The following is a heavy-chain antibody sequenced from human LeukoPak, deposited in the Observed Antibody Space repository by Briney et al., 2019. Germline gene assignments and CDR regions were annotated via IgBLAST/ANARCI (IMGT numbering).Heavy chain of an antibody. CDR3: AKGGSYRVQPYFDY. CDR2: IRGSGENT. Sequence: GGSLRLSCAASGFTFTSCTMSWVRQAPGKGLEWVSDIRGSGENTYYADSVKGRLTISRDNSKNTLYLQMSSLRAEDTAVYYCAKGGSYRVQPYFDYWGQGALVTVSS. V-gene: IGHV3-23*01. D-gene: IGHD1-1*01. J-gene: IGHJ4*02. CDR1: GFTFTSCT.